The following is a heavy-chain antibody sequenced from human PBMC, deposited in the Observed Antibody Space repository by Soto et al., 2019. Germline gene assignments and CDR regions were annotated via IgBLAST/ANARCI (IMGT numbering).Heavy chain of an antibody. CDR2: INAGNGNT. D-gene: IGHD3-3*01. V-gene: IGHV1-3*01. CDR1: GYTFTSYA. J-gene: IGHJ4*02. CDR3: ARRSGYYDVDY. Sequence: QVQLVQSGAEVKKPGASVKVSCKASGYTFTSYAMHWVRQAPGQRLEWMGWINAGNGNTKYSQKFQDRATITRDTSTSKADMELSSLRSEDTAVYYCARRSGYYDVDYWGQGTLVTVSS.